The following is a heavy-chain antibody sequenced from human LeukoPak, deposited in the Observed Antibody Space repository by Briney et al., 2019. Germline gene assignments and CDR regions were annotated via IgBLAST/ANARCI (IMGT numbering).Heavy chain of an antibody. CDR1: GFTLNSYG. CDR2: ISYDGSNK. Sequence: PGGSLRLSCAASGFTLNSYGMHWVRQAPGKGLEWVAVISYDGSNKYYADSVKGRFTISRDNSKNTLYLQMNSLRAEDTAVYYCAGGRWGLGDYWGQGTLVTVSS. CDR3: AGGRWGLGDY. D-gene: IGHD3-16*01. V-gene: IGHV3-30*03. J-gene: IGHJ4*02.